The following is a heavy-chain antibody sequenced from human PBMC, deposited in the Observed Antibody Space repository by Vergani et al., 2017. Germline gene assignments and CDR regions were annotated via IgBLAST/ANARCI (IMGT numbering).Heavy chain of an antibody. D-gene: IGHD2-2*01. CDR3: ASSEKVQLNY. J-gene: IGHJ4*02. CDR2: IYTSGST. CDR1: GGSISSGSYY. V-gene: IGHV4-61*02. Sequence: QVQLQESGPGLVKPSQTLSLTCTVSGGSISSGSYYWSWIRQPTGKGLEWIGRIYTSGSTNYNPSLKSRVTISVDTSKNQFSLKLSSGTAADTAVYYCASSEKVQLNYWGQGTLVTVSS.